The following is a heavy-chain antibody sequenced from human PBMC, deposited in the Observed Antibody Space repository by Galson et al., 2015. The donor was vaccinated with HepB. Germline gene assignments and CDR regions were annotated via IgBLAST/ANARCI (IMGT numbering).Heavy chain of an antibody. J-gene: IGHJ4*02. CDR2: INPNRGGT. CDR1: GYTFTGYY. D-gene: IGHD2-21*01. V-gene: IGHV1-2*06. Sequence: SVKVSCKASGYTFTGYYLHWVRQAPGQGLEWMGRINPNRGGTNFAQKFQGRVTMTRDTSISTAYMELSGLRSDDTAVYYCARCVDFVLGDCCDCWGQGTLVTVSS. CDR3: ARCVDFVLGDCCDC.